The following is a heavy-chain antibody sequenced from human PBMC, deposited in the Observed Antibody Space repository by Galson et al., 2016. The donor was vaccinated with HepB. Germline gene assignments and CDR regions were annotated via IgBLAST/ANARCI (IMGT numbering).Heavy chain of an antibody. V-gene: IGHV4-39*01. J-gene: IGHJ6*02. CDR1: GGSISSSSSY. CDR2: IYYSGST. CDR3: ARQDGSGYDYYYGMDV. Sequence: TLSLTCTVSGGSISSSSSYWGWIRQPPGKGLEWIGSIYYSGSTFYNPSLKSRVTISVDTSKNQFSLKLRSVTAADTAVYYCARQDGSGYDYYYGMDVWGQGTTVTVSS. D-gene: IGHD3-10*01.